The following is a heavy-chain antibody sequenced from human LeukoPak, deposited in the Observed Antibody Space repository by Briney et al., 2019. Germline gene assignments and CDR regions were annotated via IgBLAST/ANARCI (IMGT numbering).Heavy chain of an antibody. V-gene: IGHV3-74*01. CDR2: SDTEGTST. CDR1: GFTFTSYW. Sequence: GGSLRLSCAASGFTFTSYWMHWVRQAPGRGLVWVSRSDTEGTSTYYADSVKGRFTVSRDNAKNTVYLQMNSLRAEDTAVYYCARDSYNNVDYWGQGTLVTVSS. J-gene: IGHJ4*02. CDR3: ARDSYNNVDY. D-gene: IGHD5-24*01.